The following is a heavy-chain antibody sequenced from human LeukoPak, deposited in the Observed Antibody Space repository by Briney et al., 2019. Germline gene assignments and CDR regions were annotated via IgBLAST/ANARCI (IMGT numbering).Heavy chain of an antibody. CDR3: ASSPSYIRY. Sequence: GASVKVSCKASGYTFTNYYIHWVRQAPGQGLEWMGWINPNIGDTNYAQNFQGRVTMTRDTSISTAYMELSRLTSDDTAVYYCASSPSYIRYWGQGTLVTVSS. D-gene: IGHD1-14*01. J-gene: IGHJ4*02. CDR2: INPNIGDT. V-gene: IGHV1-2*02. CDR1: GYTFTNYY.